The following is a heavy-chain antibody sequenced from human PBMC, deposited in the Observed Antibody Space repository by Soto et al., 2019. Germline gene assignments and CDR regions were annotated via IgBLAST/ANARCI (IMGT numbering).Heavy chain of an antibody. J-gene: IGHJ4*02. Sequence: EVQLVESGGGLVQPGGSLRLSCEASGFTFSTFWMHWARQVPGKGLVWVSRINSDGSSTYYADSVKGRVTISRDNAKNTLYLQVNSLRPEDTAVYYCARDFEYWGQGTLVTVSS. CDR1: GFTFSTFW. V-gene: IGHV3-74*01. CDR2: INSDGSST. CDR3: ARDFEY.